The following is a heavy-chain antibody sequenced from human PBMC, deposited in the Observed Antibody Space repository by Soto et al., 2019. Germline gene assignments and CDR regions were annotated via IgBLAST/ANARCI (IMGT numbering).Heavy chain of an antibody. V-gene: IGHV3-15*07. Sequence: EVQLVESGGGLVRPGGSLRLSCAASGFTFNTAWMNWIRQGPGKGLEWVGRLKSIIDGGTTDYAAPVEGRFTISRDDSRKTLYLEMNSLETEDTAIYYCASSRGDHGPANWYFDLWGRGTLVTVSS. CDR3: ASSRGDHGPANWYFDL. CDR2: LKSIIDGGTT. CDR1: GFTFNTAW. J-gene: IGHJ2*01.